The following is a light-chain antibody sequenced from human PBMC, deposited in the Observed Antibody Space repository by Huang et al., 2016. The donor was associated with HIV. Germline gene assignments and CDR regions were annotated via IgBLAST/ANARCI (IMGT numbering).Light chain of an antibody. V-gene: IGKV3-15*01. Sequence: IVLTQSPATLSMSPGERATLSCRASQNIGNKLAWYQPEPGQAPRLLIYESSTRANYSPARFNVSGSGTDFTVTISRLQSEDFALYYCQQYDKWPPLTFGGGTKVEIK. CDR2: ESS. J-gene: IGKJ4*02. CDR1: QNIGNK. CDR3: QQYDKWPPLT.